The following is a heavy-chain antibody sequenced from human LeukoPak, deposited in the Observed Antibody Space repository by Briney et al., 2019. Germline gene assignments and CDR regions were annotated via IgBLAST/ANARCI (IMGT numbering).Heavy chain of an antibody. CDR2: IYYSGTT. D-gene: IGHD1-26*01. V-gene: IGHV4-39*07. CDR1: GASISDSDFF. CDR3: ARASSGSRLTDY. Sequence: SETLSLTRTVSGASISDSDFFWAWVRQPPGKGLEWIGNIYYSGTTYYNPSLKSRVTISLDTSKSQFSLKLTSVTAADTAKYFCARASSGSRLTDYWGQGTLVTVSS. J-gene: IGHJ4*02.